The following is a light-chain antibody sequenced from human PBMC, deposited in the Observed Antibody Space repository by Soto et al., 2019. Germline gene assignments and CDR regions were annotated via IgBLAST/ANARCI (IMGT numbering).Light chain of an antibody. CDR3: QKFHTYPP. CDR2: DAY. J-gene: IGKJ2*01. Sequence: DIQMTQAPSTLSASVGDRVTITCRASQNINAWLAWYQQKPGKAPKLLISDAYNVASGVSSRFSGSGYGTEFTLTISSLQPDDFATYYCQKFHTYPPFGQGTKLEIK. V-gene: IGKV1-5*01. CDR1: QNINAW.